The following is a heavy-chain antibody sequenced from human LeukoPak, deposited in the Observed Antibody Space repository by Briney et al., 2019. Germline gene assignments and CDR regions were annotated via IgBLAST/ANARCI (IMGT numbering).Heavy chain of an antibody. D-gene: IGHD6-13*01. CDR3: ARGSSWTDY. V-gene: IGHV4-61*05. CDR2: IYYSGST. J-gene: IGHJ4*02. CDR1: GGSISSSSYY. Sequence: SETLSLTCTVSGGSISSSSYYWGWIRQPPGKGLEWIGYIYYSGSTNYNPSLKSRFTISVDTSKNQFSLKLSSVTAADTAVYYCARGSSWTDYWGQGTLVTVSS.